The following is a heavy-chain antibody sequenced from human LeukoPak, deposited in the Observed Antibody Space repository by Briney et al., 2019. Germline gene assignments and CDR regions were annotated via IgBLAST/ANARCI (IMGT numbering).Heavy chain of an antibody. CDR3: ATRYCSSTSCSRTKYYGMDV. Sequence: SSVKVSCKASGGTFSSYAISWVRQAPGQGLEWMGGINPIFGTANYAQKFQGRVTITADESTSTAYMELSSLRSEDTAVYYCATRYCSSTSCSRTKYYGMDVWGTGTTVTVSS. D-gene: IGHD2-2*01. CDR2: INPIFGTA. J-gene: IGHJ6*04. V-gene: IGHV1-69*01. CDR1: GGTFSSYA.